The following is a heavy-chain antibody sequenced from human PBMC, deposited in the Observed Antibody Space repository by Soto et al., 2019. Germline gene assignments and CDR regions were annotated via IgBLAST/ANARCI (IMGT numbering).Heavy chain of an antibody. CDR1: GFTFSSYA. Sequence: EVKLLDSGGGLVQTGGSLRLSCAASGFTFSSYAMGWVRQAPGRGLDWVSVISGSGGITYSADSVKGRFTISRDNSKNLLYRQMNSLRAEDTAVYYCAKGITDTGGYYYYSMDVWGQGTAVTVSS. D-gene: IGHD3-16*01. CDR2: ISGSGGIT. J-gene: IGHJ6*02. V-gene: IGHV3-23*01. CDR3: AKGITDTGGYYYYSMDV.